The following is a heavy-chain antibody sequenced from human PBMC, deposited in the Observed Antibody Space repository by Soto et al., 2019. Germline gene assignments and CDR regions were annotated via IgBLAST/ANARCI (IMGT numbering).Heavy chain of an antibody. J-gene: IGHJ4*02. V-gene: IGHV3-23*01. CDR3: AGGWYEGGGYYFDY. CDR2: ISGSGGST. D-gene: IGHD6-19*01. Sequence: EVQLLESGGGLVQPGGSLRLSCAASGFTFSSYAMSWVRQAPGKGLEWVSAISGSGGSTYYADSVKGRFTISRDNSKNRLYLQMNSLTAEDTAVYYCAGGWYEGGGYYFDYWGQGTLVTVSS. CDR1: GFTFSSYA.